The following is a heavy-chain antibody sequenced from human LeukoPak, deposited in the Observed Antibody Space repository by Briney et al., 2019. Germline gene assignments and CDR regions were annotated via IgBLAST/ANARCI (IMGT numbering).Heavy chain of an antibody. CDR3: AREYYYGSGSHEYYYGLDV. CDR1: GFTFSSYW. D-gene: IGHD3-10*01. CDR2: VNSDGSTT. Sequence: GGSLRLSCAASGFTFSSYWMHWVRQAPEKGLVWVSRVNSDGSTTSYADSVKGRFTISRDNAKNTLYLQMNSLRAEDTAVYYCAREYYYGSGSHEYYYGLDVRGKGTTVTVSS. V-gene: IGHV3-74*01. J-gene: IGHJ6*04.